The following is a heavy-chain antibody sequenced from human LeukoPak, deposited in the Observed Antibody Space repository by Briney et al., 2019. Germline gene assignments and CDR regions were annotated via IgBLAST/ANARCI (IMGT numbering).Heavy chain of an antibody. V-gene: IGHV4-39*01. D-gene: IGHD1-1*01. J-gene: IGHJ4*02. CDR1: GDSMSSRSYY. CDR3: ARQRTAGTKVIDY. Sequence: PSETLSLTCTVSGDSMSSRSYYWGWIRQPPGKGLEWIGNIYYTGTTYYNPSLKSRVNIAVDTSENQFSLYLSSVTAADTAVYYCARQRTAGTKVIDYWGQGTLVTVSS. CDR2: IYYTGTT.